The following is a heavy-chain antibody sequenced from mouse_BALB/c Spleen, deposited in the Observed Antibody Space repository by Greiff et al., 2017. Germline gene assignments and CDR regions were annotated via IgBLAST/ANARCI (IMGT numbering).Heavy chain of an antibody. CDR3: VRQGYGYGY. CDR1: GFTFNTYA. D-gene: IGHD1-2*01. V-gene: IGHV10-1*02. CDR2: IRSKSNNYAT. Sequence: EVKVVESGGGLVQPKGSLKLSCAASGFTFNTYAMNWVRQAPGKGLEWVARIRSKSNNYATYYADSVKDRFTISRDDSQSMLYLQMNNLKTEDTAMYYCVRQGYGYGYWGQGTTLTVSS. J-gene: IGHJ2*01.